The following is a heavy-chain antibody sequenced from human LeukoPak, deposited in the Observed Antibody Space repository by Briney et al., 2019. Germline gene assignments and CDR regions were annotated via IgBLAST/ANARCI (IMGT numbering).Heavy chain of an antibody. J-gene: IGHJ3*02. D-gene: IGHD2-8*02. CDR2: IKRDGSDT. CDR1: GFTFSSYW. CDR3: ARDSSYCSGGVCFDVFDI. Sequence: GGSLILSCAASGFTFSSYWMTWVRQAPGRGLEWVANIKRDGSDTHYLDSLKGRFTISRDNAKSSLSLQMNSLRAEDTAVYYCARDSSYCSGGVCFDVFDIWGQGTMVVVSS. V-gene: IGHV3-7*01.